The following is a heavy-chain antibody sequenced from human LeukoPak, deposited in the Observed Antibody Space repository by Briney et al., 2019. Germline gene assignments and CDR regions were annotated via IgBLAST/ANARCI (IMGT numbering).Heavy chain of an antibody. V-gene: IGHV4-4*02. J-gene: IGHJ4*02. CDR1: GGSISSGNW. D-gene: IGHD5-12*01. CDR2: IYHSGGT. CDR3: ASRAYSGYCDY. Sequence: SETLSLTCAVSGGSISSGNWWSWVRQPPGKGLEWIWEIYHSGGTNYNPSLKSRVTISVDKSKNQFSVKLSSVTAADTAVYYCASRAYSGYCDYWGQGTLVTVSS.